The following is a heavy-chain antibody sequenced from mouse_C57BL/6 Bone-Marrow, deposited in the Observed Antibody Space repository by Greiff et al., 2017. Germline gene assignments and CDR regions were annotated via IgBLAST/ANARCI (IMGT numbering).Heavy chain of an antibody. CDR3: ARNREGYITTVVADY. CDR1: GYTFTSYG. D-gene: IGHD1-1*01. Sequence: VQLQQSGAELARPGASVKLSCKASGYTFTSYGISWVKQRTGQGLEWIGEIYPRSGNPYYNEKFKGKATLTADNSSSTAYMELRSLTSEDSAVYFCARNREGYITTVVADYWGQGTTLTVSS. J-gene: IGHJ2*01. V-gene: IGHV1-81*01. CDR2: IYPRSGNP.